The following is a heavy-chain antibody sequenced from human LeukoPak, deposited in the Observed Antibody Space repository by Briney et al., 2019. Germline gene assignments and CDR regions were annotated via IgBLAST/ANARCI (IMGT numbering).Heavy chain of an antibody. Sequence: GGSLRLSCAASGFTFSSYWMNWVRQAPGKGLEWVANIKQDGREKYYVDSVKGRFTISRDNAKNSLYLQMNSLRAEDTAEYYCARGDSGSHPFFDYWGQGTLVTVSS. D-gene: IGHD1-26*01. CDR2: IKQDGREK. CDR1: GFTFSSYW. CDR3: ARGDSGSHPFFDY. J-gene: IGHJ4*02. V-gene: IGHV3-7*01.